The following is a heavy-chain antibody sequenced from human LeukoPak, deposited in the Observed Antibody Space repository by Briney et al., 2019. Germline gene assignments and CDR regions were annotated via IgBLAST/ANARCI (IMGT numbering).Heavy chain of an antibody. CDR2: IIPIFGTA. CDR3: ATRKNSYGLDY. V-gene: IGHV1-69*13. CDR1: AGTFSSYA. D-gene: IGHD5-18*01. Sequence: GASVKVSCKASAGTFSSYAITWVRQAPGQGLEWMGWIIPIFGTANYAQKFQGRVTITADESTSTAYMELSSLRSEDTAVYYCATRKNSYGLDYWGQGTLVTVSS. J-gene: IGHJ4*02.